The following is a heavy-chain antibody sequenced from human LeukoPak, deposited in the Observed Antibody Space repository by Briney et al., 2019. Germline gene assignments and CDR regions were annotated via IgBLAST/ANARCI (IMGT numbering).Heavy chain of an antibody. CDR2: IYYRGST. V-gene: IGHV4-59*01. CDR3: AREERTGFDY. D-gene: IGHD1-1*01. CDR1: GGSISSYY. Sequence: SETLSLTCTVAGGSISSYYWSWIRQPPGKGLEWIGYIYYRGSTNYNPSLKSRVTIAVDTSKYQFSLKLSSVTAADTAVYYCAREERTGFDYWGQGTLVPVSS. J-gene: IGHJ4*02.